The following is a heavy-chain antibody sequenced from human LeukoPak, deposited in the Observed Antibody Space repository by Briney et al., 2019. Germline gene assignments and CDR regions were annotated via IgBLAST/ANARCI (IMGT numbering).Heavy chain of an antibody. Sequence: SSETLSLTCTVSGGSISSYYWSWIRQPPGKGLEWVGYVYYSGSTNYNPSLKSRVTISEDTSKNQFSLKLSSVTAADTAVYYCARTTSSWYDLRVFYFDSWGQGTLVTVSS. D-gene: IGHD6-13*01. CDR3: ARTTSSWYDLRVFYFDS. J-gene: IGHJ4*02. CDR2: VYYSGST. V-gene: IGHV4-59*01. CDR1: GGSISSYY.